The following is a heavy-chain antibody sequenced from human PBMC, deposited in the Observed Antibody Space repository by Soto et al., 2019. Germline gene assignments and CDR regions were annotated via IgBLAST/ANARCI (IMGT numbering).Heavy chain of an antibody. CDR2: IYYSGST. CDR3: ARHFEDRLGYSYGVDY. V-gene: IGHV4-39*01. Sequence: KASETLSLTCTVSGGSISSSSYYWGWIRQPPGKGLEWIGSIYYSGSTYYNPSLKSRVTISVDTSKNQFSLKLSSVTAADTAVYYCARHFEDRLGYSYGVDYWGQGTLVTVSS. J-gene: IGHJ4*02. D-gene: IGHD5-18*01. CDR1: GGSISSSSYY.